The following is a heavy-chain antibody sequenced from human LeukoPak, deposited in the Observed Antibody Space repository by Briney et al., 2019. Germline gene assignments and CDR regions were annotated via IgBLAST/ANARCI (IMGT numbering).Heavy chain of an antibody. CDR3: ARDRIAAAGSHAFDI. D-gene: IGHD6-13*01. CDR1: GGTFSSYA. CDR2: IIPIFGTA. V-gene: IGHV1-69*05. Sequence: SVKVSCKASGGTFSSYAISWVRQAPGQGLEWMGGIIPIFGTANYAQKFQGRVTITTDESTSTAYMELSSLRSEDTAVYYCARDRIAAAGSHAFDIWGQGTMVTVPS. J-gene: IGHJ3*02.